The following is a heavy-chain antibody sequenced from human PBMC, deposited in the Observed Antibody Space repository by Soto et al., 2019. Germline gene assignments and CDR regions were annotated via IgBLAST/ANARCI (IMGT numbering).Heavy chain of an antibody. CDR3: AKDYSSSSDGPIDY. V-gene: IGHV3-30*18. CDR1: GFTFRGCG. J-gene: IGHJ4*02. Sequence: QVQLVESGGGVVQPGRSLRLSCTASGFTFRGCGIHWVRQAPGKGLEWVALISYDGTNKYYGDSVKGRFTISRDNSKNTLFLQMTSLRAEDTAVYYCAKDYSSSSDGPIDYWGQGTPVTVSS. D-gene: IGHD2-15*01. CDR2: ISYDGTNK.